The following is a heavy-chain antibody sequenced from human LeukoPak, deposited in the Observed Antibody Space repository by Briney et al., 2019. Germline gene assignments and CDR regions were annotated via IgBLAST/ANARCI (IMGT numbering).Heavy chain of an antibody. J-gene: IGHJ4*02. V-gene: IGHV4-4*07. CDR3: AREMAYSGSIDY. CDR1: GGSISSYY. CDR2: IYTSGST. D-gene: IGHD5-12*01. Sequence: PSETLSLTCTVSGGSISSYYWSWIRQPAGKGLERIGRIYTSGSTNYNPPLKSRVTMSVDTSKNQFSLKLSSVTAADTAVYYCAREMAYSGSIDYWGQGTLVTVSS.